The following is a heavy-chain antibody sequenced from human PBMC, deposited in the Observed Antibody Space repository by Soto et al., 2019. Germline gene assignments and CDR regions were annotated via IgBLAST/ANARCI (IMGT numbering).Heavy chain of an antibody. Sequence: GESLKISCKGYGYSFTTYWIGWVRQMPGKGLEWMGIIYPGDSDTRYSPSFQGQVTISADRSISTAYLQWSSLKASDTAMYYCVRLPVVYLSLGAFAWFVSWGQGTLGTGSS. J-gene: IGHJ5*01. CDR3: VRLPVVYLSLGAFAWFVS. CDR2: IYPGDSDT. D-gene: IGHD3-22*01. CDR1: GYSFTTYW. V-gene: IGHV5-51*01.